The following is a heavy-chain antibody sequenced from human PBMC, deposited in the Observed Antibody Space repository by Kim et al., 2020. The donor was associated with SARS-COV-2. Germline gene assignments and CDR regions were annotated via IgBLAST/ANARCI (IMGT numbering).Heavy chain of an antibody. V-gene: IGHV3-74*01. Sequence: GGSLRLSCAASGFFTFSSSWMHWVRQAPGKGLVWVSRISSDGSSTSYADSVKGRFTISRDNAKNTLYLQMNSLRAEDTAVYYCARAIAVAGTGGYYWGQG. CDR2: ISSDGSST. CDR3: ARAIAVAGTGGYY. D-gene: IGHD6-19*01. CDR1: GFFTFSSSW. J-gene: IGHJ4*02.